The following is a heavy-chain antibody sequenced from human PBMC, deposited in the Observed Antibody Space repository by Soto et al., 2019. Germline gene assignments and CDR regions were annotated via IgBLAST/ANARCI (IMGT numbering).Heavy chain of an antibody. CDR3: ARGRITDLGTFDH. V-gene: IGHV1-18*01. CDR1: GYTFINYD. Sequence: QVQLVQSGAEMKKPGASVKVSCKASGYTFINYDISWLRQAPGQGLVWMGWSSPYNGNTNFAHTFQGRGTMTADTSASAGYMELRSLRSDDTAVYFCARGRITDLGTFDHWGQGTLVTVSS. D-gene: IGHD1-20*01. CDR2: SSPYNGNT. J-gene: IGHJ4*02.